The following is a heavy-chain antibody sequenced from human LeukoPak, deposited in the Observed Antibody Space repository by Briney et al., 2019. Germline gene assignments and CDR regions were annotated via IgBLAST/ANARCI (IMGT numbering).Heavy chain of an antibody. J-gene: IGHJ1*01. Sequence: GGSLSLSCAASGFTFSSYAMSWVRQAPGKGLEWVSAISGSGGSTYYADSVKGRFTISRDNSKNTLYLQMNSLRAEDTAVYYCAKPKDSSGYVEYFQHWGPGTLVTVSS. CDR1: GFTFSSYA. V-gene: IGHV3-23*01. CDR3: AKPKDSSGYVEYFQH. D-gene: IGHD3-22*01. CDR2: ISGSGGST.